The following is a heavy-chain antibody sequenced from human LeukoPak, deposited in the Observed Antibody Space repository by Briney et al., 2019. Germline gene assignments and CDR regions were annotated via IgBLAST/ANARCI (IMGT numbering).Heavy chain of an antibody. CDR1: RFTFSDYT. V-gene: IGHV3-21*01. CDR2: ISSSGNYI. CDR3: ARLGTGGTKPFDY. J-gene: IGHJ4*02. Sequence: GGSLRLSCAASRFTFSDYTMNWVRQAPGKGLEWVSSISSSGNYIYHADSVKGRFTISRDNAKNSLYLQMNSLRAEDTAVYYCARLGTGGTKPFDYWGQGTLVTVSS. D-gene: IGHD3-16*01.